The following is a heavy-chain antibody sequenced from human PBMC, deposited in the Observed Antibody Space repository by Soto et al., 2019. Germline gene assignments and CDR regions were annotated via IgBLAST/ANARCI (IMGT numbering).Heavy chain of an antibody. Sequence: QVQLQESGPGLVKPSQTLSLTCTVSGGSISSGGYYWSWTRQHPGKGLEWIGYIYYSGSTYYSPSLKSRVTIAVDTSTNQCSRELSSVTAADTAVYYCAREVEGRWDPPSIVFDPWGQGTLVTVSS. V-gene: IGHV4-31*03. D-gene: IGHD1-26*01. CDR2: IYYSGST. J-gene: IGHJ5*02. CDR3: AREVEGRWDPPSIVFDP. CDR1: GGSISSGGYY.